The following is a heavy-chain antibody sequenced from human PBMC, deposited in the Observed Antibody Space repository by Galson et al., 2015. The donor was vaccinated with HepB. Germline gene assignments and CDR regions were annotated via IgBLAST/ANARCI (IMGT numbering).Heavy chain of an antibody. Sequence: QSGAEVKKPGESLRISCEASGYKFSSYSITWVRQMPEKGLERMGRIDPSNSYSNYSPSFQGHVTMSVDKSINTAYLQWSSLKVSDTATYYCARQGSGWYSGGNWFDSWGQGTQVTVSS. CDR1: GYKFSSYS. CDR3: ARQGSGWYSGGNWFDS. D-gene: IGHD6-19*01. CDR2: IDPSNSYS. J-gene: IGHJ5*01. V-gene: IGHV5-10-1*01.